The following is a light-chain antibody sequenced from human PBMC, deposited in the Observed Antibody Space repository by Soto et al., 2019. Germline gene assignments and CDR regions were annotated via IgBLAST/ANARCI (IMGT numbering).Light chain of an antibody. V-gene: IGKV1-39*01. CDR1: QTIGTS. CDR2: AVS. J-gene: IGKJ4*01. Sequence: DVQLTQSPSSLSASVGDRVTIACRASQTIGTSLNWYQHRPGRAPKLLMYAVSSLQSGVPSRFSGSGSRTDFTLTISSLHPEDFATHYCHQTFVSPLTFGGGTNVDIK. CDR3: HQTFVSPLT.